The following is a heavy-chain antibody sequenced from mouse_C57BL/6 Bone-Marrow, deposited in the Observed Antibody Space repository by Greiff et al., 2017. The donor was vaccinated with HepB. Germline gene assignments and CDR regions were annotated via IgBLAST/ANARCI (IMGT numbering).Heavy chain of an antibody. CDR1: GYTFTSYW. CDR3: ARERDYYGSSYFDY. V-gene: IGHV1-52*01. CDR2: IDPSDSET. D-gene: IGHD1-1*01. Sequence: QVQLQQPGAELVRPGSSVKLSCKASGYTFTSYWMHWVKQRPIQGLEWIGNIDPSDSETHYNQKFKDKATLTVDKSSSTAYMQLSSLTSEDSAVYYCARERDYYGSSYFDYWGQGTTLTVSS. J-gene: IGHJ2*01.